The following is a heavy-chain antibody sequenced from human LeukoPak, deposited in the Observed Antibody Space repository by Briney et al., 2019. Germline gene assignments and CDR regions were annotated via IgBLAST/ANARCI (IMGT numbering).Heavy chain of an antibody. CDR3: ARGRALIAALDY. J-gene: IGHJ4*02. CDR1: W. V-gene: IGHV5-51*01. CDR2: IYPGDSDT. D-gene: IGHD6-13*01. Sequence: WWSWVRQPPGKGLEWIGEIYPGDSDTRYSPSFQGQVTISADKSISTAYLQWSSLKASDTAMYYCARGRALIAALDYWGQGTLVTVSS.